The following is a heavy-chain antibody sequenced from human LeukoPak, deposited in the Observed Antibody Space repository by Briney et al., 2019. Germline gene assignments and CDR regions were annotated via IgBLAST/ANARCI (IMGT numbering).Heavy chain of an antibody. CDR1: GFTFSSYG. Sequence: PGGSLRLSCAASGFTFSSYGMHWVRQAPGKGLEWVAVIWYDGSNKYYADSVEGRFTISRDNSKNTLYLQMNSLRAEDTAVYYCAKGHDSSGYSQTFFDYWGQGTLVTVSS. V-gene: IGHV3-33*06. CDR2: IWYDGSNK. D-gene: IGHD3-22*01. J-gene: IGHJ4*02. CDR3: AKGHDSSGYSQTFFDY.